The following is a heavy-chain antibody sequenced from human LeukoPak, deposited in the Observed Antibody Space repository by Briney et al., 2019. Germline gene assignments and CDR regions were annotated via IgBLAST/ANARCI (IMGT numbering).Heavy chain of an antibody. CDR3: ARAESFGESNWFDP. V-gene: IGHV3-30*14. Sequence: GGSLRLSCAASGFTFSSYAMHWVRQAPGKGLEWVAVISYDGSNKYYADSVKDRFTISRDNSKNTLYLQMNSLRAEDTAVYYCARAESFGESNWFDPWGQGTLVTVSS. D-gene: IGHD3-10*01. CDR1: GFTFSSYA. CDR2: ISYDGSNK. J-gene: IGHJ5*02.